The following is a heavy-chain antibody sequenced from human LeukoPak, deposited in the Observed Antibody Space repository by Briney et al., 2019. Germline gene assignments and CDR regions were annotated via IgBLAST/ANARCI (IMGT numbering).Heavy chain of an antibody. Sequence: ASVKVSCKASGYTFTGYYMHWVRQAPGQGLGWMGWINPNSGGTNYAQKFQGRVTMTRDTSISTAYMELSRLRSDDTAVYYCARDSPITMVRGVYYYYMDVWGKGTTVTVSS. J-gene: IGHJ6*03. CDR3: ARDSPITMVRGVYYYYMDV. D-gene: IGHD3-10*01. V-gene: IGHV1-2*02. CDR1: GYTFTGYY. CDR2: INPNSGGT.